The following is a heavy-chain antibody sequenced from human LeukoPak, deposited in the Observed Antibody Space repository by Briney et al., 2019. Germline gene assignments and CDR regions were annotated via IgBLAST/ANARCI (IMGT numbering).Heavy chain of an antibody. CDR1: GGSISSYY. D-gene: IGHD6-13*01. J-gene: IGHJ5*02. CDR3: ARVPYSSSRSPFSRFDP. CDR2: IYHSGST. Sequence: SETLSLTCTVSGGSISSYYWSWIRQPPGKGLEWIGYIYHSGSTYYNPSLKSRVTISVDRSKNQFSLKLSSVTAADTAVYYCARVPYSSSRSPFSRFDPWGQGTLVTVSS. V-gene: IGHV4-59*01.